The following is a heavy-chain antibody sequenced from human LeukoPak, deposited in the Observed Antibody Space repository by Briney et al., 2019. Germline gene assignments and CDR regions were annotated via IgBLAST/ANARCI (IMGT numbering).Heavy chain of an antibody. Sequence: GGPLRLSCAASGFTFSTYWMTWVRQAPGKGLEWVAHISQDGSQKSYVDSVRGRFTISRDNAKNSLYLQTNSLRVEDTAVYYCARATTIAPETLDSWGQGTLVTVSS. CDR1: GFTFSTYW. J-gene: IGHJ4*02. V-gene: IGHV3-7*01. CDR2: ISQDGSQK. D-gene: IGHD4-11*01. CDR3: ARATTIAPETLDS.